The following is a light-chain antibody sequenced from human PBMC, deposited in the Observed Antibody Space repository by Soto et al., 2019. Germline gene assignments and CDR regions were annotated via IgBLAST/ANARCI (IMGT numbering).Light chain of an antibody. V-gene: IGKV3-20*01. Sequence: EIVLTQSPGTLSLSPGERATISCRASQRVSSRYFAWFQQRPGQVPRLLIFGSSSRAPGIPDRFSGSGPGTDFTLTISRLEPEDFGVYYCQQYYHSPRTFGQGTKVEIK. CDR1: QRVSSRY. CDR2: GSS. J-gene: IGKJ1*01. CDR3: QQYYHSPRT.